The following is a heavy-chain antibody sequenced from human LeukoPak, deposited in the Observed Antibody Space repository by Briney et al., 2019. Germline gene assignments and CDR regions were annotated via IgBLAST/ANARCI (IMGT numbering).Heavy chain of an antibody. D-gene: IGHD5-18*01. V-gene: IGHV4-30-2*01. Sequence: SETLSLTCAVSGGSISSGGYSWSWIRQPPGKGLEWIGYIYHNGNTYYSPSLKSRVTISVDRSKNQLSLKLSSVTAADTAMYYCASGGYSYGFDYWGQGTLVTVSS. J-gene: IGHJ4*02. CDR2: IYHNGNT. CDR1: GGSISSGGYS. CDR3: ASGGYSYGFDY.